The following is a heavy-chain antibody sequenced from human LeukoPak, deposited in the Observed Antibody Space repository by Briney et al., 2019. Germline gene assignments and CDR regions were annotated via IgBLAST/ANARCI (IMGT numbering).Heavy chain of an antibody. D-gene: IGHD6-13*01. V-gene: IGHV3-23*01. Sequence: PGGSLRLSCAASGFTFSSYAMSWVRQAPGKGLEWVSAISGSGGSTYYAASVKGRFTISRDNSKNTLYLQMNSLRAEDTAVYYCAKVGYSSSWGGYYFDYWGQGTLVTVSS. CDR1: GFTFSSYA. CDR2: ISGSGGST. J-gene: IGHJ4*02. CDR3: AKVGYSSSWGGYYFDY.